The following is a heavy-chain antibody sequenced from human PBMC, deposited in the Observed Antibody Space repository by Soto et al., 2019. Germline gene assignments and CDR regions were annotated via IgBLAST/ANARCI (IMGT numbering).Heavy chain of an antibody. CDR3: AALKRIVAGDY. CDR1: GGSVRSDIYY. CDR2: VYNSGTT. V-gene: IGHV4-61*01. J-gene: IGHJ4*02. D-gene: IGHD1-26*01. Sequence: QVQLQESGPGLVKPSETLSLTCSVSGGSVRSDIYYWSWIRQPPGMGLEWIGYVYNSGTTDYNPSLKGRVTISVDTSKNQFSLNLNSVTAADTAIYYCAALKRIVAGDYWGQGALVAVSS.